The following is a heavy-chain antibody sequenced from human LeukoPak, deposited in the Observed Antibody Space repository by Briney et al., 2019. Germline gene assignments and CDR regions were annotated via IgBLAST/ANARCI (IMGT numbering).Heavy chain of an antibody. CDR3: AKDVDIQLLGAFDI. J-gene: IGHJ3*02. Sequence: QTGGSLRLSCAASGFTFKDYAMMWVRQAPGKGLEWVANIKQDGSEKYYVDSVKGRFTISRDNSKNTLYLQMNSLRAEDTAVYYCAKDVDIQLLGAFDIWGQGTMVTVSS. CDR1: GFTFKDYA. CDR2: IKQDGSEK. D-gene: IGHD5-18*01. V-gene: IGHV3-7*03.